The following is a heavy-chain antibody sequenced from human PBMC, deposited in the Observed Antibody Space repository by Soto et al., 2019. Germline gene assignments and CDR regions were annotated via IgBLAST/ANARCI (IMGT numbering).Heavy chain of an antibody. CDR3: ARRLPHSSSRRGPQSNWFDP. CDR1: GFIFSSYW. D-gene: IGHD6-13*01. V-gene: IGHV3-74*01. CDR2: IKSDGSST. J-gene: IGHJ5*02. Sequence: GGSLRLSCAASGFIFSSYWMHWVRQAPGKGLVWVSRIKSDGSSTSYADSVKGRFTISRDSAKNTLYLQMNSLRVEDTAVYYCARRLPHSSSRRGPQSNWFDPWGQGTLVTVSS.